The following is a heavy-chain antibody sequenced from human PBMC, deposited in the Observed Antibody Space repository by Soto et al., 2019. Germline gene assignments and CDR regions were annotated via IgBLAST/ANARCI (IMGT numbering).Heavy chain of an antibody. CDR3: SRENWYQDY. CDR2: IKNDGSEQ. J-gene: IGHJ4*02. D-gene: IGHD2-2*01. Sequence: PGGSLRLSCEASGFTVISKYMNLVRHAAGKWLEWVASIKNDGSEQYYVDSVKGRFTISRDNAKNSVYLQMNSLRAGDTALYYCSRENWYQDYWGQGTLVTVSS. V-gene: IGHV3-7*03. CDR1: GFTVISKY.